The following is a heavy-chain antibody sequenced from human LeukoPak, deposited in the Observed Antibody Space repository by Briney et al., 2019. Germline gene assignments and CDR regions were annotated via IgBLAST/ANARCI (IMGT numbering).Heavy chain of an antibody. CDR2: INPNSGGT. CDR1: GYTFTGYY. CDR3: AREGCSGGSCHHHFDY. D-gene: IGHD2-15*01. V-gene: IGHV1-2*02. Sequence: ASVKVSCKASGYTFTGYYMHWVRQAPGQGLEWMGWINPNSGGTNYAQKFQGRVTMTRDTSISTAYMELSRLRSDDTAVYYCAREGCSGGSCHHHFDYWGQGTLVTVSS. J-gene: IGHJ4*02.